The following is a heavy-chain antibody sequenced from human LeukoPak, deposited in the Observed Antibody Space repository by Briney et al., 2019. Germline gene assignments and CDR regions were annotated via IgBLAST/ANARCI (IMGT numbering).Heavy chain of an antibody. V-gene: IGHV4-59*08. CDR1: GDSFTSYY. D-gene: IGHD2-8*02. CDR3: ARLDCTGDGCYNH. Sequence: SETLSLTCSVSGDSFTSYYWSWIRQPPGKGLEGIGYVSSDGTTNYTPSLRSRVIMSVDTAKNHISLSLTSLTAADTAIYYCARLDCTGDGCYNHWGQGTLVTVSS. CDR2: VSSDGTT. J-gene: IGHJ4*02.